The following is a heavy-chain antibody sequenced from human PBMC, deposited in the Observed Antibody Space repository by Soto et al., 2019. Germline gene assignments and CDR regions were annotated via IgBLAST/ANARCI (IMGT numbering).Heavy chain of an antibody. Sequence: EVQLVESGGGLVQPGGSLRLSCTASGFTFSRYWMSWVRQAPGKGLGWVANIKEDGSGKYYVDSVKGRFSISRDNARNSLYLQMNSLRVEDTAVYYCVRVGRVGGYWGQGALVTVSS. CDR2: IKEDGSGK. D-gene: IGHD3-16*01. J-gene: IGHJ4*02. CDR3: VRVGRVGGY. V-gene: IGHV3-7*03. CDR1: GFTFSRYW.